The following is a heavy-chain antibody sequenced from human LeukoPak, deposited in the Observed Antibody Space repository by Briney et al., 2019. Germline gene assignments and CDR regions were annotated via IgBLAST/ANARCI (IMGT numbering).Heavy chain of an antibody. CDR2: IYYSGST. CDR3: ARGEYFDY. D-gene: IGHD3-16*01. J-gene: IGHJ4*02. Sequence: SETLSLTCTVSGGSVSSGSYYWSWIRQPPGKGLEWIGYIYYSGSTNYNPSLKSRVTISVDTSKNQFSLKLSSVTAADTAVYYCARGEYFDYWGQGTLVTVSS. CDR1: GGSVSSGSYY. V-gene: IGHV4-61*01.